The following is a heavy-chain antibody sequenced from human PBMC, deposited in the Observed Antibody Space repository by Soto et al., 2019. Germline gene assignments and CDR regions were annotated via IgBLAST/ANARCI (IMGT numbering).Heavy chain of an antibody. CDR1: GDSVSSTSAA. V-gene: IGHV6-1*01. J-gene: IGHJ6*02. CDR3: SRRLKLGAVYYGMDV. D-gene: IGHD1-26*01. CDR2: TFYRSKWYY. Sequence: PSQTLSLTCAISGDSVSSTSAAWNWIRQSPSRGLEWLGRTFYRSKWYYDYAVSVKSRITINPDTSKNQFSLQLNSVTPEDTAVFYFSRRLKLGAVYYGMDVWGHDTRITVSS.